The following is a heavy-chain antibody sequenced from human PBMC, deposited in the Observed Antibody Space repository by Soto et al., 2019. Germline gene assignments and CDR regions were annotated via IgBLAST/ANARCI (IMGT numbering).Heavy chain of an antibody. CDR2: ISSSGSTI. V-gene: IGHV3-48*03. CDR1: GFTFSSYE. CDR3: ARALGSDSSGYYYEDAFDI. D-gene: IGHD3-22*01. J-gene: IGHJ3*02. Sequence: GGSLRLSCAASGFTFSSYEMNWVRQAPGKGLEWVSYISSSGSTIYYADSVKGRFTISRDNAKNSLYLQMNSLRAEDTAVYYCARALGSDSSGYYYEDAFDIWGQGXMVTVSS.